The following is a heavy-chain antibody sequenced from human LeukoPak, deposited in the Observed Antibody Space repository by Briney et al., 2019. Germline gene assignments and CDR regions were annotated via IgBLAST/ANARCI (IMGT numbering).Heavy chain of an antibody. Sequence: SETLSLTCTVSGGSISSGDYYWSWIRQPQGKGLEWIGYIYHSGSTYYNPSLKSRVTISVDTSKNQFSLKLSSVTAADTAVYYCARVGKTYYYDSSGYQVDYWGQGTLVTVSS. J-gene: IGHJ4*02. CDR3: ARVGKTYYYDSSGYQVDY. CDR2: IYHSGST. CDR1: GGSISSGDYY. D-gene: IGHD3-22*01. V-gene: IGHV4-30-4*08.